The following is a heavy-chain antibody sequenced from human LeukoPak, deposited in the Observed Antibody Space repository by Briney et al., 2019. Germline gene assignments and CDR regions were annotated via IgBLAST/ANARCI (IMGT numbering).Heavy chain of an antibody. Sequence: SETLSLTCAVYGGSFSGYYWSWIRQPPGKGLEWIGEIDHSGSTTNNPSLKSRLNMSLDTSKNQFSLKLNSVTVADTAVYYCARGSPTAYYFDYWGQGTLVTVSS. D-gene: IGHD4-17*01. CDR2: IDHSGST. V-gene: IGHV4-34*01. CDR3: ARGSPTAYYFDY. J-gene: IGHJ4*02. CDR1: GGSFSGYY.